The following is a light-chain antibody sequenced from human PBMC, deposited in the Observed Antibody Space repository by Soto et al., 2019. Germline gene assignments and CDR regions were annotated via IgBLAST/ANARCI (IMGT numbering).Light chain of an antibody. CDR2: DAS. Sequence: IALTQSPATLSLSPGERATLSRGASQSVSNYLAWYRPKPGQAPRILIYDASNRETGIPARVSGRGSGTDFTRPISSLEPEDFEVYDCPQRSYWALTFCEGAKVDIK. CDR1: QSVSNY. CDR3: PQRSYWALT. J-gene: IGKJ4*01. V-gene: IGKV3-11*01.